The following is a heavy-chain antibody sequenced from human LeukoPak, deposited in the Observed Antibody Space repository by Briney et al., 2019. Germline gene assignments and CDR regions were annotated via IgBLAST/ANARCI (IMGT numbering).Heavy chain of an antibody. CDR2: INPSVGTT. V-gene: IGHV1-46*01. J-gene: IGHJ4*02. CDR3: ARSVFPYYSGSGSPYNVDVRRNSCFDF. CDR1: GYTFTNYY. Sequence: ASVKVSCKASGYTFTNYYIHWVRQAPGQGLDWMGTINPSVGTTRSAQGRVTLTRDTSTNTVYMELSTPRSEDTAVYYCARSVFPYYSGSGSPYNVDVRRNSCFDFWGQGTLVTVSS. D-gene: IGHD3-10*01.